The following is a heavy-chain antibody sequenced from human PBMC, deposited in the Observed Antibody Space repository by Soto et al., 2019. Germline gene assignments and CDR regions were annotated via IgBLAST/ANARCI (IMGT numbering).Heavy chain of an antibody. J-gene: IGHJ6*02. CDR2: ISGSGGST. CDR3: AKAHGSGSKYYYYGMDV. V-gene: IGHV3-23*01. D-gene: IGHD3-10*01. Sequence: GGSLRLSCAASGFTFSSYAMSWVRQAPGKGLEWVSAISGSGGSTYYADSVKGRFTISRDNSKNTVYLQMNSLRAEDTAVYYCAKAHGSGSKYYYYGMDVWGQGTTVTVSS. CDR1: GFTFSSYA.